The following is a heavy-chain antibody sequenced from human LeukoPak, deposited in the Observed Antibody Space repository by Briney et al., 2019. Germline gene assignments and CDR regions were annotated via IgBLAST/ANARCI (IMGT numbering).Heavy chain of an antibody. V-gene: IGHV3-7*05. CDR3: ATSRTLDH. Sequence: GGSLRLSCAASGFTFSSYWMNWVRQAPGKGLEWVANIKQDGSEKYYVDSVKGRFTISRDNAKSSLYLQMNSLRVEDTAVYYCATSRTLDHWGQGTLVTVSS. CDR1: GFTFSSYW. CDR2: IKQDGSEK. J-gene: IGHJ4*02.